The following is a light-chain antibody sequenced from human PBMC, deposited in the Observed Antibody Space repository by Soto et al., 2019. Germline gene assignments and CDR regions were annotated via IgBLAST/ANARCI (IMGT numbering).Light chain of an antibody. Sequence: EIVMTQSPATVSLSPGERFALCVRASQSVSSNLAWYQQKPGQAPRLLIYGASTRATGILARFSGSGSGTEFTLTISSLQSEDFAVYYCQQYNNWPRTFGQGTKV. CDR3: QQYNNWPRT. CDR1: QSVSSN. CDR2: GAS. V-gene: IGKV3-15*01. J-gene: IGKJ1*01.